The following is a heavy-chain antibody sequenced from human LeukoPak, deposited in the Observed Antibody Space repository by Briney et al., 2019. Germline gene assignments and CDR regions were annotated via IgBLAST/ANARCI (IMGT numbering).Heavy chain of an antibody. D-gene: IGHD4-17*01. CDR3: ARHSRYGDFAY. CDR2: IYYSGST. J-gene: IGHJ4*02. Sequence: PSETLSLTCTVSGGSISTYYWSWIRQPPGKGLEWIAYIYYSGSTSYNPSLKTRVTISVDMSKNQFSLKLSSVTAADTAVYYCARHSRYGDFAYWGQGTLLTVSS. CDR1: GGSISTYY. V-gene: IGHV4-59*08.